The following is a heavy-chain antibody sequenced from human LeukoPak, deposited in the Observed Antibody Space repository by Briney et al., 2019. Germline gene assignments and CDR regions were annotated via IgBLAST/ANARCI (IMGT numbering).Heavy chain of an antibody. CDR3: AKAHYYYDSSGPDY. V-gene: IGHV3-30*18. Sequence: GGSLRLSCAASGFTFSSYGMRWVRQAPGKGLEWVAVISYDGSNKYYADSVKGRFTISRDNSKNTLYLQMNSLRAEDTAVYYCAKAHYYYDSSGPDYWGQGTLVTVSS. CDR1: GFTFSSYG. D-gene: IGHD3-22*01. CDR2: ISYDGSNK. J-gene: IGHJ4*02.